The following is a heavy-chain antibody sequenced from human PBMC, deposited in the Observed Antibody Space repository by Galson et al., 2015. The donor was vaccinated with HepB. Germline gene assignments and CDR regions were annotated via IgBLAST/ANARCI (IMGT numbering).Heavy chain of an antibody. D-gene: IGHD4-23*01. Sequence: SLRLSCAASGFTFSSYSMNWVRQAPGKGLEWVSYISSSSSTIYYADSVKGRFTISRDNAKNSLYLQMNSLRDEETAVYYCARDLGWLPPYGMDVWGQGTTVTVSS. CDR1: GFTFSSYS. J-gene: IGHJ6*02. CDR3: ARDLGWLPPYGMDV. V-gene: IGHV3-48*02. CDR2: ISSSSSTI.